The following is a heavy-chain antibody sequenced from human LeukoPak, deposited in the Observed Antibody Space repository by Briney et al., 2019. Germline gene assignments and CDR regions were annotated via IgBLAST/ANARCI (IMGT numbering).Heavy chain of an antibody. CDR3: ARVRPGQWLLRDAFDI. CDR2: INSDGSDT. V-gene: IGHV3-74*01. CDR1: GFTFSRYW. Sequence: PGGSLRLSCAASGFTFSRYWMHWVRQAPGKGLVWVSRINSDGSDTTYADSVKGRFTISRDNAKNSLYLQVNSLTAEDTAVYYCARVRPGQWLLRDAFDIWDQGTMVTVSS. J-gene: IGHJ3*02. D-gene: IGHD5-12*01.